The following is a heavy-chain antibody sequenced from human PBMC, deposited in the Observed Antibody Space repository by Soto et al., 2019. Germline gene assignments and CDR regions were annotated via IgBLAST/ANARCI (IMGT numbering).Heavy chain of an antibody. J-gene: IGHJ4*02. CDR2: ISAYNGNT. CDR3: ACRFDYHDSSGYYYY. Sequence: ASVKVSCRASGYTFTSYGISWVRQAPGQGLEWMGWISAYNGNTNYAQKLQGRVTMTTDTSTSTAYMELRSLRSDDTAVYYCACRFDYHDSSGYYYYWGQGTLVTVSS. CDR1: GYTFTSYG. D-gene: IGHD3-22*01. V-gene: IGHV1-18*01.